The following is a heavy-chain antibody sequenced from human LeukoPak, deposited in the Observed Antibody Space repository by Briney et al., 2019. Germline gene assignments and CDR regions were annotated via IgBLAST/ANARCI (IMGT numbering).Heavy chain of an antibody. CDR2: IYTSGST. J-gene: IGHJ5*02. V-gene: IGHV4-4*07. CDR1: GGSISSYH. Sequence: SETLSLTCTVSGGSISSYHWSWIRQPAGKGLEWIGRIYTSGSTNYNPSLKSRVTMSVDTSKNQFSLKLSSVTAADTAVYYCARFSTYCSGGSCYSSWFDPWGQGTLVTVSS. D-gene: IGHD2-15*01. CDR3: ARFSTYCSGGSCYSSWFDP.